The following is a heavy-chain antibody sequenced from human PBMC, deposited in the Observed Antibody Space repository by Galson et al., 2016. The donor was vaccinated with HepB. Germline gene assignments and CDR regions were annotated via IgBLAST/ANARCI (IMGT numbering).Heavy chain of an antibody. CDR2: THSSGNS. Sequence: LSLTCDVSDESIMTHYWSWIRQSPGKGLEWLGHTHSSGNSKYNPSLTSRVTMSLDTSRSRFSLRLRSVTAADTAVYFCARGTRFSYKWSFDSWGQGALVTVSS. CDR1: DESIMTHY. V-gene: IGHV4-59*11. J-gene: IGHJ4*02. CDR3: ARGTRFSYKWSFDS. D-gene: IGHD1-20*01.